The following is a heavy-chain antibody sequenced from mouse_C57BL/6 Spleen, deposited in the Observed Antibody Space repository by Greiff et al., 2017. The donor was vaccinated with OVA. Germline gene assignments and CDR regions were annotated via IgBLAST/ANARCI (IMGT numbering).Heavy chain of an antibody. CDR3: ASNLDY. J-gene: IGHJ2*01. Sequence: VQLQQSGPELVKPGASVKMSCKASGYTFTDYNIHWVKQSHGKSLEWFGYINPNNGGTSYNQKFKGKATLTVNKSSRTAYMELRSLTSEDSAVYYCASNLDYWGQGTTLTVSS. V-gene: IGHV1-22*01. D-gene: IGHD4-1*01. CDR1: GYTFTDYN. CDR2: INPNNGGT.